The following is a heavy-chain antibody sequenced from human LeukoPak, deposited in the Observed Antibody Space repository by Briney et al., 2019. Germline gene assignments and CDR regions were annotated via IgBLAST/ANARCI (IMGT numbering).Heavy chain of an antibody. Sequence: SETLSLTCSISAGSINNMNYFWVWNRLPPEKGLEWIASIHYNGNTYYNPFFMSRAAISMDTSKNQFSLRLSSVTAADTAVYYCARQTMAATGYYFDYWGQGALVTVSS. CDR1: AGSINNMNYF. CDR2: IHYNGNT. CDR3: ARQTMAATGYYFDY. J-gene: IGHJ4*02. D-gene: IGHD1-26*01. V-gene: IGHV4-39*01.